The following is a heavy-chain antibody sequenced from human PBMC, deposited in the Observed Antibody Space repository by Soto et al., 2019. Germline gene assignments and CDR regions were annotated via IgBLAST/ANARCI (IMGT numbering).Heavy chain of an antibody. D-gene: IGHD2-8*02. Sequence: SETLSLTCAVYGGSFSGYYWTWIRQPPGTGLEWIGEINHSGSTNYNPSLKSRVTISVDTSKNQFSLKLTSVTAADPAVYYCARDKITGLFDYWGQGTLVTVSS. V-gene: IGHV4-34*01. J-gene: IGHJ4*02. CDR3: ARDKITGLFDY. CDR1: GGSFSGYY. CDR2: INHSGST.